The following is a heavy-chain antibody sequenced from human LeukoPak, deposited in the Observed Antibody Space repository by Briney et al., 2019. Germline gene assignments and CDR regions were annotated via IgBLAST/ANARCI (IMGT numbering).Heavy chain of an antibody. V-gene: IGHV1-2*02. CDR3: GRRYCSGGTCYPDY. CDR2: LNANSGGT. CDR1: GYIFTDYY. Sequence: ASVKLSCKASGYIFTDYYIQWVRQAPGQGLEWMGWLNANSGGTNYAQKFQGRVTMTRDTSISTAYMELSRLTSDDTAVFYCGRRYCSGGTCYPDYWGQGTLGTVSS. D-gene: IGHD2-15*01. J-gene: IGHJ4*02.